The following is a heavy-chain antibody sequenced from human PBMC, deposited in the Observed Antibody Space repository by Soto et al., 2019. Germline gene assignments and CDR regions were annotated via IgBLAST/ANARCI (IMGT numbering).Heavy chain of an antibody. CDR2: ITPDNGYT. Sequence: QVPLLQSGAEVKKPGASVKVSCKASGYTFATYGISCVRQAPGQGLEWMGWITPDNGYTNYAQKLQGRVTMTTDTSTSTAYMEVRSLRSDDTAVYYCARLAPCSGGTCYSRPLDSWGQGTLVTVSS. J-gene: IGHJ4*02. CDR1: GYTFATYG. CDR3: ARLAPCSGGTCYSRPLDS. V-gene: IGHV1-18*01. D-gene: IGHD2-15*01.